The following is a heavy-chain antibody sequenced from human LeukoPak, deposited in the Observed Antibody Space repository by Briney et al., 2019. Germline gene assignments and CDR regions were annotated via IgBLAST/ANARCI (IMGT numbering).Heavy chain of an antibody. D-gene: IGHD5-12*01. Sequence: ASVRVSCKASGYTFTNDDINWVRQATGQGLEWMGWMNPNSGNTGYAQKFQGRVTMTRNTSISTAYMELSSLRSEDTAVYYCARAAVATRRGSWFDPWGQGTLVTVSS. V-gene: IGHV1-8*01. CDR1: GYTFTNDD. CDR2: MNPNSGNT. J-gene: IGHJ5*02. CDR3: ARAAVATRRGSWFDP.